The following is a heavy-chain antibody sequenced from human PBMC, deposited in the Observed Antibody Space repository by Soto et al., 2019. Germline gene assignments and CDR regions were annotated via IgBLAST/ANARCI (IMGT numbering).Heavy chain of an antibody. V-gene: IGHV1-69*01. Sequence: QVQLVQSGAEVKKPGSSVKVSCKASGGTFSSYAISWVRQAPGQGLEWMGGIIPIPGTANYAQKFQGRVTXXXXXXXXXXXXXXXXXXXXXXXXXXXXXXXXXXXXXXIYYYYYYGMDVWGQGTTVTVSS. CDR3: XXXXXXXXXXXIYYYYYYGMDV. J-gene: IGHJ6*02. CDR2: IIPIPGTA. CDR1: GGTFSSYA.